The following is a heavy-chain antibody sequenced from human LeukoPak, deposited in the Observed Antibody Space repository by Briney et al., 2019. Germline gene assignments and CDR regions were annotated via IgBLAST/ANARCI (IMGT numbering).Heavy chain of an antibody. CDR3: ARGSPAYYDFWSGPKSSYYYYYYGMDV. CDR2: INHSGST. Sequence: SETLSLTCAVYGGSLSGYYWSWIRQPPGKGLEWIGEINHSGSTNYNPSLKSRVTISVDTSKNQFSLKLSSVTAADTAVYYCARGSPAYYDFWSGPKSSYYYYYYGMDVWGQGTTVTVSS. D-gene: IGHD3-3*01. CDR1: GGSLSGYY. J-gene: IGHJ6*02. V-gene: IGHV4-34*01.